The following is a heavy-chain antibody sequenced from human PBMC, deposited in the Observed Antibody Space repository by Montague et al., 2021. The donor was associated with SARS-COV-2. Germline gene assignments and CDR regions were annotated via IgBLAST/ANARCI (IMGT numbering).Heavy chain of an antibody. CDR1: GFTFSSYS. D-gene: IGHD3-9*01. CDR2: ISSSSSYI. Sequence: SLRLSCAASGFTFSSYSMNWVRQAPGKGLEWVSSISSSSSYIYYADSVKGRFTISRDNAKNSLYLQMNSLRAEDTAVYYCARDMYYDIWTGYYTYWGQGTLVTVSS. V-gene: IGHV3-21*01. CDR3: ARDMYYDIWTGYYTY. J-gene: IGHJ4*02.